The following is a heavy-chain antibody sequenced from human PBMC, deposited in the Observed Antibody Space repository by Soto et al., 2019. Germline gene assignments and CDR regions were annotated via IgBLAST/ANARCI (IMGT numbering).Heavy chain of an antibody. V-gene: IGHV4-59*08. Sequence: PSETLSLTCTVSGGSISNFYWSWIRQPPGKGLEWIGYIYYSGSTNYNPSLKSRVTISVDTSKNQFSLKLSSVTAADTAVYYCARLTIFGVFDYWGQGTLVTVSS. CDR3: ARLTIFGVFDY. CDR1: GGSISNFY. CDR2: IYYSGST. J-gene: IGHJ4*02. D-gene: IGHD3-3*01.